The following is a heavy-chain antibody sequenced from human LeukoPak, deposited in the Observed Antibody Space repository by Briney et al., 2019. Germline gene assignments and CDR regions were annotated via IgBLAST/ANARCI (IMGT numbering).Heavy chain of an antibody. CDR1: GYTFNTYG. CDR3: ARDRQLYYYDSSGYYWY. CDR2: ISTYNGNT. Sequence: ASVKVSCKASGYTFNTYGISWVRQAPGQGLEWMGWISTYNGNTNYAQKFQGRVTMTTDTSTSTAYMELRSLRSDDTAVYYCARDRQLYYYDSSGYYWYWGQGTLVTVSS. D-gene: IGHD3-22*01. J-gene: IGHJ4*02. V-gene: IGHV1-18*01.